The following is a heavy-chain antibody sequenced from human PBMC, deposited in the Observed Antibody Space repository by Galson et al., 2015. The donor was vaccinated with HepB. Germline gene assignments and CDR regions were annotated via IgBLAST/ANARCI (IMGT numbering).Heavy chain of an antibody. J-gene: IGHJ4*02. CDR2: IWYDGSNK. CDR3: ARGAYYYTAPLNY. D-gene: IGHD3-22*01. Sequence: SLRLSCAASGFTFSSYGMHWVRQAPGKGLEWVAVIWYDGSNKYYADSVKGRFTISRDNSKNTLYLQMNSLRAEDTAVYYCARGAYYYTAPLNYWGQGTLVTVSS. V-gene: IGHV3-33*01. CDR1: GFTFSSYG.